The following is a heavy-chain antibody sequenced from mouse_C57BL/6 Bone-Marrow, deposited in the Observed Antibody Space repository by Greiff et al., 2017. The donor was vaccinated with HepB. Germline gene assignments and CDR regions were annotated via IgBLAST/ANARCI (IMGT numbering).Heavy chain of an antibody. Sequence: EVKLQESGGGLVQPGGSMKLSCVASGFTFSNYWMNWVRQSPEKGLEWVAQIRLKSDNYATHYAESVKGRFTISRDDSKSSVYLQMNNLRAEDTGIYYCTAYYDYGYWGQGTTLTVSS. CDR3: TAYYDYGY. J-gene: IGHJ2*01. D-gene: IGHD2-4*01. CDR2: IRLKSDNYAT. V-gene: IGHV6-3*01. CDR1: GFTFSNYW.